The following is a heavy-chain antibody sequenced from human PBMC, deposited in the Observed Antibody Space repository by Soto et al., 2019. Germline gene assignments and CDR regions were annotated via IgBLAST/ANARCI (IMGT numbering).Heavy chain of an antibody. J-gene: IGHJ4*02. CDR2: IKSKSDGGTT. CDR1: GFSFSSAW. CDR3: TTDRFYSPVDH. V-gene: IGHV3-15*01. D-gene: IGHD4-4*01. Sequence: EVQLVESGGGLVKPGGSLRLSCAASGFSFSSAWMSWVRQTPEKGLEWVGRIKSKSDGGTTDYAAPVKGRFTISRDDSENTLYLQMNSLKTEDTAVYYCTTDRFYSPVDHWCQGTLVTVSS.